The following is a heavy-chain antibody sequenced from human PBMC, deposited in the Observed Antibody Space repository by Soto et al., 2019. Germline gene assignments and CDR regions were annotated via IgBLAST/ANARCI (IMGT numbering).Heavy chain of an antibody. CDR2: IAPIFGPP. D-gene: IGHD3-10*01. J-gene: IGHJ6*02. V-gene: IGHV1-69*12. CDR3: ARAIVGPTFGHYYYDMDV. CDR1: GGTFSNYA. Sequence: QVQLVQSGPEVKKAGSSVRVSCKASGGTFSNYAISWVRQAPGQGLEWMGGIAPIFGPPNYAQNFQGRVTITADESTNTAYMELSGLRSEATARYYCARAIVGPTFGHYYYDMDVWGQGTTVTVSS.